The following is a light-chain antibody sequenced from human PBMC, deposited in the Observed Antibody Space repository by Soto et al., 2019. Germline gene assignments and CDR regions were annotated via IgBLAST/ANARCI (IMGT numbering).Light chain of an antibody. CDR1: QSVGSF. CDR3: QQYNKWPPIT. Sequence: EIVLTQSPATLSLSLGERATLSCRVSQSVGSFLAWYQQKPGQAPRLLIYDASNRATGIPARFSGSGSGTEFTLTISSLQSEDFAVYYCQQYNKWPPITFGQGTRLEIK. J-gene: IGKJ5*01. CDR2: DAS. V-gene: IGKV3-11*01.